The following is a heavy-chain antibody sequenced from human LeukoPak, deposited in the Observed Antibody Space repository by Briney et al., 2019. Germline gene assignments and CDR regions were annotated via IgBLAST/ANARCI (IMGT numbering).Heavy chain of an antibody. Sequence: PSETLSLTCTVSGGSISSYYWSWIRQLPGKGLEWIGYIHYSGSTNYNPSLKSRVTISVDTSKNQFSLKLSSVTAADTAVYYCARHRGSGWYPYDYWGQGTLVTVSS. D-gene: IGHD6-19*01. CDR3: ARHRGSGWYPYDY. CDR2: IHYSGST. V-gene: IGHV4-59*08. CDR1: GGSISSYY. J-gene: IGHJ4*02.